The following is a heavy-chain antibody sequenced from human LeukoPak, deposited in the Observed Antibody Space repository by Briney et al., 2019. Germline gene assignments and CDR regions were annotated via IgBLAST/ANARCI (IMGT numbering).Heavy chain of an antibody. J-gene: IGHJ4*02. CDR3: AISTSNKDFDY. D-gene: IGHD2-2*01. V-gene: IGHV3-53*05. CDR1: EITASNNY. CDR2: IDSGGRT. Sequence: GGSPRLSCTISEITASNNYMSWVRQAPGKGLECVSVIDSGGRTYHASSVEGRFTISRDSSSKTLFLRMNRLRPEDTALYYCAISTSNKDFDYWGRGTQVTVSA.